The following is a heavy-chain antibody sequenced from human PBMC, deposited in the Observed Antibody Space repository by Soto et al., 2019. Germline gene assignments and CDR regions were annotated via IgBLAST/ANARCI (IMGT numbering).Heavy chain of an antibody. J-gene: IGHJ6*02. CDR3: AKDPRGDCSGGSCYFYGMDG. CDR1: GFTFSSYG. D-gene: IGHD2-15*01. V-gene: IGHV3-30*18. Sequence: QVPLVESGGGVVQPGRSLRLSCAASGFTFSSYGMHWVRQAPGKGLEWVAVISYDGSNKYYADSVKGRFTISRDNSKNTLNMQMNSLRAEDTAVYYCAKDPRGDCSGGSCYFYGMDGGGQGATVTVSS. CDR2: ISYDGSNK.